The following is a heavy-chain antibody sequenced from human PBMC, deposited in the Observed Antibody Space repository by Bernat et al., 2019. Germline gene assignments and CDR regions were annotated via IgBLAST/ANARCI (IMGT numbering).Heavy chain of an antibody. Sequence: EVQLVESGGGLVQPGGSLRLSCAASGFAFSSYEMNWVRQAPGKGLEWVSYISDSGSMIFYADSVKGRFTMSRDNAKNSLYLQMNSLRVEDTAVYYCARERPNCGGDCCDFWGQGTLVTVSS. J-gene: IGHJ4*02. D-gene: IGHD2-21*01. V-gene: IGHV3-48*03. CDR1: GFAFSSYE. CDR3: ARERPNCGGDCCDF. CDR2: ISDSGSMI.